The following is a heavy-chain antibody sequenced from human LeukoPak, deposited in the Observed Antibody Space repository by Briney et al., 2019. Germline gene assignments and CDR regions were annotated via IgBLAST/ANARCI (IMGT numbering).Heavy chain of an antibody. V-gene: IGHV4-31*03. J-gene: IGHJ6*02. CDR1: GGSISSDGHY. CDR2: ISYTGST. Sequence: SETLSLTCTVSGGSISSDGHYWSWIRQHPGKGLEWIGHISYTGSTYYNPSLKTRVIISVDTSNNQFSLRLSSVSAADTAVYYCARDDSQIYGMDVWGQGTTVTVSS. CDR3: ARDDSQIYGMDV. D-gene: IGHD2-21*01.